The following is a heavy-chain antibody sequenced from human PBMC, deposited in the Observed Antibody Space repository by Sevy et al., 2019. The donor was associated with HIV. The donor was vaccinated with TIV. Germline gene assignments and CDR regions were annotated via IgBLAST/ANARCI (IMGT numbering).Heavy chain of an antibody. Sequence: GGSLRLSCAASGFTFSSYAMHWVRQAPGKGLEGVAVISYDGSNKYYADSVKGRFTISRDNSKNTLYLQMNSLRAEDTAVYYCARDLTRGLMDVWGQGTTVTVSS. D-gene: IGHD3-10*01. V-gene: IGHV3-30-3*01. CDR1: GFTFSSYA. CDR3: ARDLTRGLMDV. CDR2: ISYDGSNK. J-gene: IGHJ6*02.